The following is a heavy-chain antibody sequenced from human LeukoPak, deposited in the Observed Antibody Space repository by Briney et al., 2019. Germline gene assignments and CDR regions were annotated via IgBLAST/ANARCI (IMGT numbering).Heavy chain of an antibody. CDR3: ARAVDYRSYFDC. J-gene: IGHJ4*02. CDR1: GDSMTRGGYY. Sequence: SQTLSLTCTVSGDSMTRGGYYWSWVRQHPGKGLEWIGFIYHSGTTFYNPSLEGRAAISVDTSQNQFSLKLTSVTAADTAVYYCARAVDYRSYFDCWGQGTLVTVSS. V-gene: IGHV4-31*03. D-gene: IGHD4-11*01. CDR2: IYHSGTT.